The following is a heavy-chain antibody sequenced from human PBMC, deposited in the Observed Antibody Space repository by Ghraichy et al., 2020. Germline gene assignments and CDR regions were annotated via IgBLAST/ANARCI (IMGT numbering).Heavy chain of an antibody. J-gene: IGHJ5*02. V-gene: IGHV2-5*02. CDR2: IYWDDEK. CDR3: AHRLVGLGSYCTGGTCYSRVGYFDP. CDR1: GFSLSTSGLG. D-gene: IGHD2-15*01. Sequence: SGPTLVKPTQTLTLTCSFSGFSLSTSGLGVAWIRQPPGKALEWLALIYWDDEKRYSPSLKSRVTISRDASRNEVVLTMTNMDPEDTATYYCAHRLVGLGSYCTGGTCYSRVGYFDPWGQGTLVIVSS.